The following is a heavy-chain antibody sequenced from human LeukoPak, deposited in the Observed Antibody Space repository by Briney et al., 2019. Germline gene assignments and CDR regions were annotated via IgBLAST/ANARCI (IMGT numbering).Heavy chain of an antibody. D-gene: IGHD3-22*01. CDR2: MNPNSGNT. J-gene: IGHJ3*02. CDR1: GYTFTSYD. Sequence: ASVKVSCKASGYTFTSYDINWVRQATGQGLEWMGWMNPNSGNTGYAQKFQGRVTMTRNTSISTAYMELSSLRAEDTAVYYCAKDLLTPRRSGYYNHDAFDIWGQGTMVTVSS. CDR3: AKDLLTPRRSGYYNHDAFDI. V-gene: IGHV1-8*01.